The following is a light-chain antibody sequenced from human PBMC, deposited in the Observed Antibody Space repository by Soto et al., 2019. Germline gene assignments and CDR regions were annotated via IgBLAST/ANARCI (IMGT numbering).Light chain of an antibody. CDR1: QSITSY. Sequence: DIQMTQSPSSLSASVGDRVTITFRASQSITSYLNWYQQKPGKAPKLLIYAASSLQSGGPSRFRDSGSGTDFTRTISILQREDMASYECQQSYSTRTFSGGTRVDIK. CDR2: AAS. CDR3: QQSYSTRT. J-gene: IGKJ4*01. V-gene: IGKV1-39*01.